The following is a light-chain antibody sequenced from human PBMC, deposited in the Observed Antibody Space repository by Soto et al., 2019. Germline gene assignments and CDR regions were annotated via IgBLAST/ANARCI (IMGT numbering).Light chain of an antibody. CDR2: AAS. CDR1: QSISIY. Sequence: DIQMTQSPSSLSASVGDRVTITCRASQSISIYLNWYQQKPGKAPKLLIYAASSLQSGVPSRFSGSGSGTDFTLTISSLQPEDFATYYCQQRKTFGQGTKVGIK. V-gene: IGKV1-39*01. CDR3: QQRKT. J-gene: IGKJ1*01.